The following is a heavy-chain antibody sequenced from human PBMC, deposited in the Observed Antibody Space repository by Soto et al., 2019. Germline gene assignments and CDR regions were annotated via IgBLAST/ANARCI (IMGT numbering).Heavy chain of an antibody. V-gene: IGHV4-4*02. D-gene: IGHD1-26*01. Sequence: QVQLQESGPGLVKPSGTLSLTCAVSSGSISSSNWWSWVRQPPGKGLEWIGEISHNGSTNYNPSLKRRVTISVDKSKNQFSLKPSSVTAADTAVYYCARAFGYSGSHYYYYYMDVWGKGTPVTVSS. CDR2: ISHNGST. CDR3: ARAFGYSGSHYYYYYMDV. CDR1: SGSISSSNW. J-gene: IGHJ6*03.